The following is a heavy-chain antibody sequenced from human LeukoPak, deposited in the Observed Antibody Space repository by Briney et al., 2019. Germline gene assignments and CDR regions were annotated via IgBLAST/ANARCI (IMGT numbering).Heavy chain of an antibody. CDR3: ARSSGRYDSSGYSVY. Sequence: GSLRISFATSGVAVSYNYLSWVPPAPGKGLEWGPVIYSGGSTYYADSVKGRFTISRDNSKNTLYLQMNSLRAEDTAVYYCARSSGRYDSSGYSVYWGQGTLVTVSS. V-gene: IGHV3-53*01. CDR2: IYSGGST. CDR1: GVAVSYNY. D-gene: IGHD3-22*01. J-gene: IGHJ4*02.